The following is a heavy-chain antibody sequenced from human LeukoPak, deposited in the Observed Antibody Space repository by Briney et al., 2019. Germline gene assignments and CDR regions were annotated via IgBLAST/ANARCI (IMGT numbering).Heavy chain of an antibody. CDR3: ARVSAVAGPYYFDY. D-gene: IGHD6-19*01. J-gene: IGHJ4*02. CDR2: IYYSGSP. CDR1: GGSISSYY. V-gene: IGHV4-39*01. Sequence: KPSETLSLTCTVSGGSISSYYWSWIRQPPGKGLEWIGSIYYSGSPYYNPSLKSRVTISVDTSKNQFSLKLNSVTAADTAVYYCARVSAVAGPYYFDYWGQGTLVTVSS.